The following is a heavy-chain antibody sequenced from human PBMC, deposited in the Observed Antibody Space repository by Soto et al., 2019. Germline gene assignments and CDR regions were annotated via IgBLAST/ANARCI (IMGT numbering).Heavy chain of an antibody. J-gene: IGHJ5*02. CDR2: MKKDGSQK. Sequence: GGSLRLSCVASGFTFSNYWMSWVRQAPGKGLEWVANMKKDGSQKYYVDSVKGRFTISRDNARNSLYLQMNSLRVEDTAVYYCARVWFDAWGQGTLVTVYS. CDR3: ARVWFDA. CDR1: GFTFSNYW. V-gene: IGHV3-7*01.